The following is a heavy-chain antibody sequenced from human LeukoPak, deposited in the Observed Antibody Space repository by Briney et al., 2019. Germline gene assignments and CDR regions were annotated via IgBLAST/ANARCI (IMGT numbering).Heavy chain of an antibody. J-gene: IGHJ4*02. CDR1: GGSFSGYY. D-gene: IGHD1-26*01. CDR3: ARVKWELLQLDY. CDR2: INHSGST. V-gene: IGHV4-34*01. Sequence: SEILSLTCAVYGGSFSGYYWSWIRQPPGKGLEWIGEINHSGSTNYNPSLKSRVTISVDTSKNQFSLKLSSVTAADTAVYYCARVKWELLQLDYWGQGTLVTVSS.